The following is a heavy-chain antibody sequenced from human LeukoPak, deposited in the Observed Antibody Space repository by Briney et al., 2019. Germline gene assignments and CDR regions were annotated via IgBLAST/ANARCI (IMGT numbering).Heavy chain of an antibody. CDR1: GFSFSTRGVG. J-gene: IGHJ5*02. D-gene: IGHD3-3*01. CDR2: IYWDDSK. V-gene: IGHV2-5*02. CDR3: AHSGWYYDFWSGYPFDP. Sequence: SGPTLVKPTQTLTLTCTFSGFSFSTRGVGVGWIRQPPGRALDWHALIYWDDSKLYSPSLKSGLTITKDTSKNQVVLSMTNMDPVDTATYYCAHSGWYYDFWSGYPFDPWGQGSLVTVSS.